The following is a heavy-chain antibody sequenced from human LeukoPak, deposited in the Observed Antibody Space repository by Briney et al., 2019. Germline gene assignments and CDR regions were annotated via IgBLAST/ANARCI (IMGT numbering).Heavy chain of an antibody. CDR1: GSTFDDYA. J-gene: IGHJ3*02. CDR2: ISWNSGSI. CDR3: AKGPFGELLSDAFDI. Sequence: PGGSLRLSCAASGSTFDDYAMHWVRQAPGKGLEWVSGISWNSGSIGYADSVKGRFTISRDNAKNSLYLQMNSLRAEDTALYYCAKGPFGELLSDAFDIWGQGTMVTVSS. D-gene: IGHD3-10*01. V-gene: IGHV3-9*01.